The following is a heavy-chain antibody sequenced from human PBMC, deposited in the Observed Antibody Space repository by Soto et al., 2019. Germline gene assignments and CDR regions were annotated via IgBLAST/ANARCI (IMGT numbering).Heavy chain of an antibody. J-gene: IGHJ4*02. CDR2: IYYSGST. Sequence: PSETLSLTCAVSGGSISSYYWSWIRQPPGKGLEWIGYIYYSGSTNYNPSLKSRVTISVDTSKNQFSLKLSSVTAADTAVYYCARHYYYGSGSEGFDYWGQGTLVTVS. V-gene: IGHV4-59*08. CDR3: ARHYYYGSGSEGFDY. D-gene: IGHD3-10*01. CDR1: GGSISSYY.